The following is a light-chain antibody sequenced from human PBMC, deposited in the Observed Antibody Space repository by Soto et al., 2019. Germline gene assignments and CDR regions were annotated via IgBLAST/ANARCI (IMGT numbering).Light chain of an antibody. J-gene: IGKJ1*01. CDR3: QQYSWA. CDR1: QSITSNY. Sequence: EIVLTQSPGTLSLSPGERATLSCRASQSITSNYFAWYQQKPGQAPRLLIYGASNRATGIPDRFSGSGSGTDFTLTISRLEPEDFAVYYCQQYSWAFGQGTKVEIK. CDR2: GAS. V-gene: IGKV3-20*01.